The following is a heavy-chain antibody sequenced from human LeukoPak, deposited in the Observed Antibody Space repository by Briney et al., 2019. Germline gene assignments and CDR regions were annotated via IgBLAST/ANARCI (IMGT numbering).Heavy chain of an antibody. CDR1: GITVSSNY. J-gene: IGHJ4*02. Sequence: PGGSLRLSCAASGITVSSNYMSWVRQAPGKGLEWVSVFYPAGSTYYTDSVRGRFIISRDNSKNTLYLQMNSLRAEDTAVYFRARGDGYNYFDYWGQGTLVTVSS. D-gene: IGHD5-24*01. V-gene: IGHV3-53*01. CDR3: ARGDGYNYFDY. CDR2: FYPAGST.